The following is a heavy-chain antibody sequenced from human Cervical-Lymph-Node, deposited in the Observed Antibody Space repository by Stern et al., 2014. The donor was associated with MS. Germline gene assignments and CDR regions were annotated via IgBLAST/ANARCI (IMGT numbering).Heavy chain of an antibody. J-gene: IGHJ4*02. V-gene: IGHV1-69*01. CDR2: ITPVFGTT. D-gene: IGHD3-9*01. CDR3: AREPHRYGPFDF. Sequence: QVQLVQSGAEVKTPGSSVKVSCTASGGSFTSFTFGWVRQAPGQGLEWRAEITPVFGTTNYAQKFQVRVTLTADESTATAYLELRRLTSDDTAVYYCAREPHRYGPFDFWGQGTLVTVSS. CDR1: GGSFTSFT.